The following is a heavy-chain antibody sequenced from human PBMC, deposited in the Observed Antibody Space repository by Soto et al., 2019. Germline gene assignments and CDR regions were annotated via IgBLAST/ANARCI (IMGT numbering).Heavy chain of an antibody. V-gene: IGHV4-59*01. CDR3: AMGGYSYAGYYYYGLDV. CDR1: GGSISSYY. J-gene: IGHJ6*02. CDR2: IYNSGST. D-gene: IGHD5-18*01. Sequence: LSLTCTVSGGSISSYYWSWIRQPPGKGLEWIGYIYNSGSTNYNPSLKSRVTISVDTSKNQFSLKLSSVTAADTAVYYCAMGGYSYAGYYYYGLDVWGQGTKVTFSS.